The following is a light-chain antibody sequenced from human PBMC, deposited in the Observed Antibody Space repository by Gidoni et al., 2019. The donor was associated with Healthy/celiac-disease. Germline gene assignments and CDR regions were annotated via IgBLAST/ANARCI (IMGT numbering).Light chain of an antibody. Sequence: DIQMTQSPSSLSASVGDRVTITCRASQSISSYLNWYQQKPGKAPKLLIYAASSLQSGVLSRFSGSGSGTDFTLTISSLQPEDCATYYCQQSYSTPVTFGGGTKVEIK. J-gene: IGKJ4*01. CDR2: AAS. CDR1: QSISSY. V-gene: IGKV1-39*01. CDR3: QQSYSTPVT.